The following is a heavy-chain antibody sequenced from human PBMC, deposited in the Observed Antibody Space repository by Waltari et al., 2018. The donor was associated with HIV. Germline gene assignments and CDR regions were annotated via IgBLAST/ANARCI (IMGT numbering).Heavy chain of an antibody. CDR2: VVPFFATT. CDR3: ARSLLTPYYFDS. D-gene: IGHD2-21*02. Sequence: QVQLVQSGAEVKKRGSSVTVSCKASGGPFSTFAINWVRQAPGQGLEWRGGVVPFFATTTYARKFQGRVTISATASTGTAYMELRSLTTDDTAVYYCARSLLTPYYFDSWGQGTLVTVSS. CDR1: GGPFSTFA. V-gene: IGHV1-69*12. J-gene: IGHJ4*02.